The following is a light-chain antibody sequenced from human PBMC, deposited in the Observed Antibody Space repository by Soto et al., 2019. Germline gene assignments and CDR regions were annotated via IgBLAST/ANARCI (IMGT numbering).Light chain of an antibody. CDR1: QSDSSNY. CDR2: GAS. V-gene: IGKV3-20*01. CDR3: QQYGSSQYT. Sequence: EIVLTQSPDTLSLSPGERATLSCRASQSDSSNYLAWYQHKPGQAPRLLIYGASSRATGIPDRFSASGSGTDFTLTISRLEPADFAVYYCQQYGSSQYTFGQGTKLEIK. J-gene: IGKJ2*01.